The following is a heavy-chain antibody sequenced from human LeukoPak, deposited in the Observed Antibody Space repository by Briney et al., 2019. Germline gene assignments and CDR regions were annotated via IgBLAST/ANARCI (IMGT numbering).Heavy chain of an antibody. J-gene: IGHJ4*02. D-gene: IGHD3-16*01. V-gene: IGHV3-23*01. CDR1: GFTFNFYG. CDR3: ARDLGDYVWGSPGYFDY. Sequence: GGSLRLSCAASGFTFNFYGMSWVRQAPGKGLEWVSGISGGAASTNYADSVKGRFTISRDNAKNSLYLQMNSLRAEDTAVYYCARDLGDYVWGSPGYFDYWGQGTLVTVSS. CDR2: ISGGAAST.